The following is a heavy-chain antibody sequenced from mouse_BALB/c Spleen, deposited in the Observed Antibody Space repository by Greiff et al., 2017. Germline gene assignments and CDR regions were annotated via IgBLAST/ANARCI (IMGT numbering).Heavy chain of an antibody. D-gene: IGHD2-4*01. CDR2: ISYSGST. CDR3: AKGNDYDDPFAY. J-gene: IGHJ3*01. V-gene: IGHV3-8*02. CDR1: GDSITSGY. Sequence: EVKLMESGPSLVKPSQTLSLTCSVTGDSITSGYWNWIRKFPGNKLEYMGYISYSGSTYYNPSLKSRISITRDTSKNQYYLQLNSVTTEDTATYYCAKGNDYDDPFAYWGQGTLVTVSA.